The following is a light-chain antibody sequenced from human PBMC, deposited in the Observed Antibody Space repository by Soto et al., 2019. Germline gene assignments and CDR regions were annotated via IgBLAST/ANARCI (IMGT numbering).Light chain of an antibody. J-gene: IGKJ1*01. CDR3: QQYDIWPPWT. CDR2: GAS. Sequence: EILMTQSPATLSVSPGERVTLSCRASQSIRSSLAWYQQKPGQAPRLLIYGASARATGVPARFSGSGSGTEFTLTISSLQSEDFAVYYCQQYDIWPPWTFGHGTKVELK. CDR1: QSIRSS. V-gene: IGKV3-15*01.